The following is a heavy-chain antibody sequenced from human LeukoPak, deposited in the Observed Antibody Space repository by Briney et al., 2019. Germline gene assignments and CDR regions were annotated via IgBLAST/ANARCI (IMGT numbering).Heavy chain of an antibody. J-gene: IGHJ4*02. CDR3: ARRGYGGYDMDS. Sequence: ASVKVSCKASGYTFTGYYMHWVRQAPGQGLEWMGWINPNSGGTNYAQKFQGRVTMTRDTSISTAYIDLSTLRSDDTAIYYCARRGYGGYDMDSWGPGTLVTVSS. CDR2: INPNSGGT. CDR1: GYTFTGYY. D-gene: IGHD5-12*01. V-gene: IGHV1-2*02.